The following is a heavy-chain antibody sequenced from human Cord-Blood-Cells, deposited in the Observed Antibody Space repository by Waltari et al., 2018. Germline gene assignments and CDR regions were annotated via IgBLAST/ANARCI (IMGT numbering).Heavy chain of an antibody. Sequence: QVQLVQSGAAVKKPGSSVKVSCKAFGGTFSSHAISWVSPAPGQGLEWMGGIIPIFGTANYAQKFQGRVTITADESTSTAYMELSSLRSEDTAVYYCARAIAAAGSGWGYWGQGTLVTVSS. CDR1: GGTFSSHA. D-gene: IGHD6-13*01. CDR2: IIPIFGTA. CDR3: ARAIAAAGSGWGY. J-gene: IGHJ4*02. V-gene: IGHV1-69*01.